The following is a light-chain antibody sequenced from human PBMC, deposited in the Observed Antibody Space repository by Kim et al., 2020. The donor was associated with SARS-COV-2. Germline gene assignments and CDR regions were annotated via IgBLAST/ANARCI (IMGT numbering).Light chain of an antibody. CDR3: QQYNNWPPYT. Sequence: GAPGERVTRSRRASQSVRSNLAGYQQKPGQAPMLLIYGASTRAIGIPARFSGSGSGTEFTLSISSLQSEDSAVYYCQQYNNWPPYTFGQGTKLEI. V-gene: IGKV3-15*01. CDR2: GAS. J-gene: IGKJ2*01. CDR1: QSVRSN.